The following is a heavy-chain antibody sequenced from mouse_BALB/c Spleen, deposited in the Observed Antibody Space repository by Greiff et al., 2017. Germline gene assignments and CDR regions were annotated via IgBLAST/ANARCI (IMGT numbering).Heavy chain of an antibody. CDR1: GFTFSSFG. V-gene: IGHV5-17*02. D-gene: IGHD4-1*01. J-gene: IGHJ2*01. CDR2: ISSGSSTI. Sequence: VQLKESGGGLVQPGGSRKLSCAASGFTFSSFGMHWVRQAPEKGLEWVAYISSGSSTIYYADTVKGRFTISRDNPKNTLFLQMTSLRSEDTAMYYCARSNWAFDYWGQGTTLTVSS. CDR3: ARSNWAFDY.